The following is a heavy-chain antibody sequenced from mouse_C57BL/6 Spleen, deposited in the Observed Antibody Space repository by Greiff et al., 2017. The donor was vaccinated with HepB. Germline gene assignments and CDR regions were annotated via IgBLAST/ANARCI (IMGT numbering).Heavy chain of an antibody. D-gene: IGHD2-3*01. Sequence: VQLQQSGAELVKPGASVKISCKASGYAFSSYWMNWVKQRPGKGLEWIGQIYPGDGDTNYNGKFKGKATLTADKSSSTAYMQLSSLTSEDSAVYFCARLGTTRMAMDYWVQGTSVTVSS. CDR3: ARLGTTRMAMDY. CDR2: IYPGDGDT. J-gene: IGHJ4*01. V-gene: IGHV1-80*01. CDR1: GYAFSSYW.